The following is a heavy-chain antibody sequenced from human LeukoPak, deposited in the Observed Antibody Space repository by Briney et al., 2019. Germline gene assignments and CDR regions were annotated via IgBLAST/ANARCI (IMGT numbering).Heavy chain of an antibody. J-gene: IGHJ4*02. CDR2: TSSSGGNT. CDR3: VKTRMYSSCPLEY. D-gene: IGHD6-6*01. Sequence: GGSLRLSCSASGFTFSSCAMHWVRQAPGKGLEFVSATSSSGGNTYYADSVKGRFTISRDNSKNTLYLQMSSLRVEDTAVYYCVKTRMYSSCPLEYWGQGTLVTVSS. CDR1: GFTFSSCA. V-gene: IGHV3-64D*06.